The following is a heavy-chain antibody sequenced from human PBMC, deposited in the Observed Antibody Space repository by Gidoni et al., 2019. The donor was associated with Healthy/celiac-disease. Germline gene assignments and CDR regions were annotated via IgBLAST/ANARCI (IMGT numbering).Heavy chain of an antibody. D-gene: IGHD6-13*01. CDR3: TRHAYSSSWYWFDP. CDR2: IRSKANSYAT. J-gene: IGHJ5*02. V-gene: IGHV3-73*01. Sequence: EVQLVESGGGLVQPGGSLKLSCAASGFTFSGSAMHWVRQASGKGLEWVGRIRSKANSYATAYAASVKGRFTISRDDSKNTAYLQMNSLKTEDTAVYYCTRHAYSSSWYWFDPWGQGTLVTVSS. CDR1: GFTFSGSA.